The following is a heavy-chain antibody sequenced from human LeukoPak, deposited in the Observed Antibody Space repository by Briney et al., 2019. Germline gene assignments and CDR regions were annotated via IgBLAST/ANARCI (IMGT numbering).Heavy chain of an antibody. J-gene: IGHJ3*02. V-gene: IGHV3-7*01. Sequence: PGGSLRLSCAASGFTFSSYWMSWVRQAPGKGLEWVANIKQDGSEKYYVDSVKGRFTISRDNAKNSLYLQMNSLRAEDTAVYYCASDYGSSWYSDAFDIWGQGTMVTVSS. CDR3: ASDYGSSWYSDAFDI. CDR2: IKQDGSEK. CDR1: GFTFSSYW. D-gene: IGHD6-13*01.